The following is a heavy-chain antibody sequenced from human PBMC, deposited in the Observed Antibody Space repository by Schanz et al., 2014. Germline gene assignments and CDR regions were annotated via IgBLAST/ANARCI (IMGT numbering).Heavy chain of an antibody. D-gene: IGHD3-10*01. V-gene: IGHV1-18*01. CDR3: ARAKRFGDMDV. CDR2: FIPILDVG. J-gene: IGHJ6*02. CDR1: GYTFTSYG. Sequence: QVQLVQSGAEVKKPGASVKVSCKASGYTFTSYGISWVRQARGQGLEWVGRFIPILDVGNYAQKIQGRVTMTRDTSTSTVYMELSSLRSEDTAVYYCARAKRFGDMDVWGQGTTXTVSS.